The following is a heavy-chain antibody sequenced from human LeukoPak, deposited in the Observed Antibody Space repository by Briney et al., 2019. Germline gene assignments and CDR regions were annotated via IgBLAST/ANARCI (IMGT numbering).Heavy chain of an antibody. Sequence: GGSLRLSCAASGFTFSNYAMSWVRQAPGKGLEWVSAISGGGASTYYADSVKGRFTISRDNSKNTLYLQMNSLRAEDTAVYYCAKRDGYNSNYFDYWGQGTLVTVSS. CDR1: GFTFSNYA. V-gene: IGHV3-23*01. J-gene: IGHJ4*02. CDR3: AKRDGYNSNYFDY. D-gene: IGHD5-24*01. CDR2: ISGGGAST.